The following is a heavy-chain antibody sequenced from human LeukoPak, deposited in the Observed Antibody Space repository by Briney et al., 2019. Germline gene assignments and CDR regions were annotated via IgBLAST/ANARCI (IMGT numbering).Heavy chain of an antibody. CDR2: IYYSGST. CDR3: ARDRDYYDSSGYYDAFDI. V-gene: IGHV4-59*01. CDR1: GGSISSYY. J-gene: IGHJ3*02. D-gene: IGHD3-22*01. Sequence: SETLSLTCTVSGGSISSYYWSWIRQPPGKGLEWIGYIYYSGSTNYNPSLKSRVTISVDTSENQFSLKLSSVTAADTAVYYCARDRDYYDSSGYYDAFDISGQGTMVTVSS.